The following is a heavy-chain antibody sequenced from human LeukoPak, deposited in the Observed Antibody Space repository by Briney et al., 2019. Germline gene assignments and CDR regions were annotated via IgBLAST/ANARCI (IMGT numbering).Heavy chain of an antibody. J-gene: IGHJ4*02. V-gene: IGHV3-11*04. D-gene: IGHD3-10*01. CDR2: ICSSGSTI. CDR3: ARERGVIPTRGGFSDY. Sequence: GGSLRLSCAASGFTFCDDYMSWIRQAPGEGLEWGLYICSSGSTIYYADSVKGRFTISRDNAKNSLYLQMNSLRAEDTAVYYCARERGVIPTRGGFSDYWGQGTLVTVSS. CDR1: GFTFCDDY.